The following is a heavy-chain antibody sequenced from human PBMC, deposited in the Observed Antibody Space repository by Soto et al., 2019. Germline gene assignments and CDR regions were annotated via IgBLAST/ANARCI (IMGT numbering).Heavy chain of an antibody. CDR1: GGSISSSSYY. CDR3: ARHGQQDYYGSGSLYYYYYGMDV. Sequence: PSETLSLTCTVSGGSISSSSYYWGWIRQPPGKGLEWIGSIYYSGSTYYNPSLKSRVTISVDTSKNQFSLKLSSVTAADTAVYYCARHGQQDYYGSGSLYYYYYGMDVWGQGTTVTVSS. D-gene: IGHD3-10*01. V-gene: IGHV4-39*01. J-gene: IGHJ6*02. CDR2: IYYSGST.